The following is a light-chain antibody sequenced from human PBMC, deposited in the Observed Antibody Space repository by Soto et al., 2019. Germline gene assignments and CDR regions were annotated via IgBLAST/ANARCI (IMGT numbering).Light chain of an antibody. J-gene: IGKJ1*01. V-gene: IGKV3-20*01. CDR3: QQYQNSRRT. Sequence: EAVLTQSPVTLSFSPPAGDTVSCIASQCVGGSSLAWPQHRPRQAPRLLTYDTSKSATGIPVRFSGSGSGTDFTLTISRLEPEDFAVYYCQQYQNSRRTFGQGTKVDIK. CDR1: QCVGGSS. CDR2: DTS.